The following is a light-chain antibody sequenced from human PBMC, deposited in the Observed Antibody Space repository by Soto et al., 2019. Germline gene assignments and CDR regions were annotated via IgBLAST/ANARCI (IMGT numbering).Light chain of an antibody. J-gene: IGLJ1*01. CDR2: DVS. Sequence: QSVLTQPASVSGSPGQSITISCTGTSSDVGGYNYVSWYQQHPGKAPKLMIYDVSNRPSGVSNRFSGSKSGHTASLTISGLQAEDEADYYCSSYTSSSTLGVFGTGTKLTVL. CDR1: SSDVGGYNY. CDR3: SSYTSSSTLGV. V-gene: IGLV2-14*01.